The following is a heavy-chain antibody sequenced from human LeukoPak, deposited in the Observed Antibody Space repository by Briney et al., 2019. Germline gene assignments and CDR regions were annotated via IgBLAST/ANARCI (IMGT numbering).Heavy chain of an antibody. V-gene: IGHV4-59*01. CDR1: GGSISSYY. J-gene: IGHJ6*02. CDR3: ARGRYSSGWYTHYYYYYGMDV. D-gene: IGHD6-19*01. Sequence: PSETLSLTCTVSGGSISSYYWGWIRQPPGKGLEWIGYIYYSGSTNYNPSLKSRVTISVDTSKNQFSLKLSSVTAADTAVYYCARGRYSSGWYTHYYYYYGMDVWGQGTTVTVSS. CDR2: IYYSGST.